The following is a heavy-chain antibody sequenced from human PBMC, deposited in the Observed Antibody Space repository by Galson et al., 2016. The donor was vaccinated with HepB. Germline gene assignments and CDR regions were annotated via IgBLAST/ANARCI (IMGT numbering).Heavy chain of an antibody. J-gene: IGHJ3*02. CDR3: AHSPTAVSDNFDAFDI. D-gene: IGHD6-19*01. V-gene: IGHV2-5*02. CDR2: VYWDDYK. CDR1: GFSLRTSGEG. Sequence: PALVKPTQTPTLTCTFSGFSLRTSGEGVGWIRQPPGKALEWLALVYWDDYKRYSPSLMSRLTIPKDASKNQVVLTRANMDPVDTGTYYCAHSPTAVSDNFDAFDIWGQGTMVIVSS.